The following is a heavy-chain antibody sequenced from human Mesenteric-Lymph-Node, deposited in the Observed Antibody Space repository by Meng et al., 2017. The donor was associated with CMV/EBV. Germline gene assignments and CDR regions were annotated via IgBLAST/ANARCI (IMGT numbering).Heavy chain of an antibody. J-gene: IGHJ5*02. CDR3: AKGYSYGWGWFDP. CDR2: ISSSSSYI. D-gene: IGHD5-18*01. CDR1: GGSIRSSDW. Sequence: ETLSLTCAVSGGSIRSSDWWSWVRQTPGKGLEWVSSISSSSSYIYYADSVKGRFTISRDNAKNSLYLQMNSLRAEDTAVYYCAKGYSYGWGWFDPWGQGTLVTVSS. V-gene: IGHV3-21*01.